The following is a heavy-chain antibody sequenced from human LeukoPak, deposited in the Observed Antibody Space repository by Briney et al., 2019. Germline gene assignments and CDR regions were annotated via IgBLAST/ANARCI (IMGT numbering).Heavy chain of an antibody. CDR1: GFTFSSYD. J-gene: IGHJ2*01. CDR2: IGIAGDT. CDR3: ARDRLSNGAGWYFDL. V-gene: IGHV3-13*04. D-gene: IGHD2-8*01. Sequence: PGGSLRLSCAASGFTFSSYDMHWVRQVTGRGLEWVSAIGIAGDTYYVGSVQGRFTISRENARNSFFLQMNSLRAGDTAVYYCARDRLSNGAGWYFDLWGRGTLVTVSS.